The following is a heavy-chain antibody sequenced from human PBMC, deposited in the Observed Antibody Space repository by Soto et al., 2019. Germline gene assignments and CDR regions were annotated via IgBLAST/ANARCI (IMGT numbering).Heavy chain of an antibody. CDR2: ISAYNGNT. D-gene: IGHD1-26*01. CDR1: GYTFTRYG. Sequence: QVQLVQSGAEVKKPGASVKVSCKASGYTFTRYGISRVRQAPGQGLEWMGWISAYNGNTNSAQKLQGRVTMTTDTSTSIAYMELWSLRSGDTGVYYCARDRGSYALDYWGQGTLVTVSS. V-gene: IGHV1-18*01. J-gene: IGHJ4*02. CDR3: ARDRGSYALDY.